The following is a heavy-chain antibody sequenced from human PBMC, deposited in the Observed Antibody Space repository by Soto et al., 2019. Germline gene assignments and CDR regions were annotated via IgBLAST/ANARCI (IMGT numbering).Heavy chain of an antibody. CDR3: AREVTYCYGSGSYS. V-gene: IGHV4-30-4*01. Sequence: SETLSLTCTVSGGSISSGDYYWSWIRQPPGKGLEWIGYIYYSGSTYYNPSLKSRVTISVDTSKNQFSLKLSSVTAADTAVYYCAREVTYCYGSGSYSWGQGTLVTVSS. CDR1: GGSISSGDYY. J-gene: IGHJ5*02. CDR2: IYYSGST. D-gene: IGHD3-10*01.